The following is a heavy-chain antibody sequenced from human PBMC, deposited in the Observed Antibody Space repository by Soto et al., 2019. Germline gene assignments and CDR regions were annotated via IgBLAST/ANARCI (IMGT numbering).Heavy chain of an antibody. D-gene: IGHD3-3*01. CDR1: GYSFTSYW. CDR3: ARYARLRFLEWFPAEIYGMDV. CDR2: IYPGDSDT. J-gene: IGHJ6*02. Sequence: PGESLKISCKGSGYSFTSYWIGWVRQMPGKGLEWMGIIYPGDSDTRYSPSFQGQVTISADKSISTAYLQWSSLKASDTAMYYCARYARLRFLEWFPAEIYGMDVWGQGTTVTVSS. V-gene: IGHV5-51*01.